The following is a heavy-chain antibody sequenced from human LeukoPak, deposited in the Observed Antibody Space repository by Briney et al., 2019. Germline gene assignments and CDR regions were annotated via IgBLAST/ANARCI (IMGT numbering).Heavy chain of an antibody. J-gene: IGHJ5*02. CDR1: GGSISSGGYY. V-gene: IGHV4-30-2*01. CDR2: IYHSGST. CDR3: ARVQGWPWFDP. Sequence: SQTLSLTCTVSGGSISSGGYYWSWIRQPPGKGLEWIGYIYHSGSTYYNPSLKSRVTISVDRSKNQFSLKLSSVTAADTAVYYCARVQGWPWFDPWGQGTLVTVSS. D-gene: IGHD2-15*01.